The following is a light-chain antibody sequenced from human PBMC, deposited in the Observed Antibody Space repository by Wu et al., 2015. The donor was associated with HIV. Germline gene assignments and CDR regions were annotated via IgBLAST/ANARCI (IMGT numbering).Light chain of an antibody. V-gene: IGKV1-5*03. CDR3: QQYKTYPWT. Sequence: DIQMTQSPSTLSASVGDRVTITCRAGQSISSWLAWYQQKPGKAPKLLIYKASTLESGVPSRFSGSGSGTEFTLTISSLQPDDFATYYCQQYKTYPWTFGQGTKVEIK. CDR1: QSISSW. CDR2: KAS. J-gene: IGKJ1*01.